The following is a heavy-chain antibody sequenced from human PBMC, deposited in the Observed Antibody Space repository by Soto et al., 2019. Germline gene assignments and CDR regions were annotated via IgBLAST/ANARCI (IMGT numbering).Heavy chain of an antibody. J-gene: IGHJ4*02. D-gene: IGHD3-22*01. V-gene: IGHV4-31*03. CDR3: ARSYDSSGGGFDY. CDR2: IYYSGST. Sequence: SETLSLTCIVSGGSISSGGYYWSWIRQHPGKGLEWIGYIYYSGSTYHNPSLKSRVTISVDTSKNQFSLKLSSVTAADTAVYYCARSYDSSGGGFDYWGQGTLVTVSS. CDR1: GGSISSGGYY.